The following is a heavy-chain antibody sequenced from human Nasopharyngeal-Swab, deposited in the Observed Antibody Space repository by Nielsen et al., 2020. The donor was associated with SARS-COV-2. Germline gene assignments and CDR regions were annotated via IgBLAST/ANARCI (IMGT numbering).Heavy chain of an antibody. D-gene: IGHD2-2*01. V-gene: IGHV3-23*01. Sequence: WIRQPPGEGLEWVSTISGIGGSTKYADSVKGRFTISRDNSKNTLYLQMNSLGAEDTAVYFCAKDGCSSTSCYVNFWGQGTLVTVSS. CDR2: ISGIGGST. CDR3: AKDGCSSTSCYVNF. J-gene: IGHJ4*02.